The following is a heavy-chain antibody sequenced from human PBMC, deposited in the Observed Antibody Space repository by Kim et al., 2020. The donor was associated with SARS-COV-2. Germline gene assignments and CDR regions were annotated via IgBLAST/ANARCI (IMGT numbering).Heavy chain of an antibody. CDR1: GFTFDDYA. CDR2: ISWNSGSI. Sequence: GGSLRLSCAASGFTFDDYAMHWVRQAPGKGLEWVSGISWNSGSIGYADSVKGRFTISRDNAKNSLYLQMNSLRAEDTALYYCAKSPGLLIGRIDYWGQGTLVTVSS. CDR3: AKSPGLLIGRIDY. V-gene: IGHV3-9*01. D-gene: IGHD3-16*01. J-gene: IGHJ4*02.